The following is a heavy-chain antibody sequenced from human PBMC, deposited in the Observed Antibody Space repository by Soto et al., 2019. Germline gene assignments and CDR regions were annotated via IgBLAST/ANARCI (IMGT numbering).Heavy chain of an antibody. D-gene: IGHD5-18*01. CDR1: GYTFYSHS. J-gene: IGHJ6*02. CDR2: INADYGNT. CDR3: ARCIQGDYYYGMDV. Sequence: QAQLVQSGAEVRKPGASVKVSCKASGYTFYSHSISSVRQAPGQGLEWMGRINADYGNTQYVQKFRGRVTMTTDTSTTTVYMELTNLRSDDTAVYYCARCIQGDYYYGMDVWGQGTTVTVSS. V-gene: IGHV1-18*01.